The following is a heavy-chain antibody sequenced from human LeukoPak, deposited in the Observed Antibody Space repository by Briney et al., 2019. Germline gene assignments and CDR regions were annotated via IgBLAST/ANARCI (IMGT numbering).Heavy chain of an antibody. V-gene: IGHV3-15*01. CDR1: GFTFSNAW. CDR2: IKSKTDGGTT. J-gene: IGHJ5*02. D-gene: IGHD5-12*01. CDR3: TTDQRWGYSGYDYGVFDP. Sequence: GGSLRLSCAASGFTFSNAWMSWVRQAPGKGLEWVGRIKSKTDGGTTDYAAPVKGRFTISRDDSKNTLYLQMNSLKTEDTAVYYCTTDQRWGYSGYDYGVFDPWGQGTLVTVSS.